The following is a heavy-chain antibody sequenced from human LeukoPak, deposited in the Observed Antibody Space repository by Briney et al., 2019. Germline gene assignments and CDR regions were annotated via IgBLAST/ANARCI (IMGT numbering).Heavy chain of an antibody. D-gene: IGHD2-2*01. J-gene: IGHJ3*02. CDR1: GGSISSGSYY. Sequence: KSSETLSLTCTVAGGSISSGSYYWSWIRQPPGKGLEWIGYIYYSGSTNYNPSLKSRVTISVDTSKNQFSLKLSSVTAADTAVYYCARAPFYQTREGRNAFDIWGQGTMVTVSS. CDR2: IYYSGST. V-gene: IGHV4-61*01. CDR3: ARAPFYQTREGRNAFDI.